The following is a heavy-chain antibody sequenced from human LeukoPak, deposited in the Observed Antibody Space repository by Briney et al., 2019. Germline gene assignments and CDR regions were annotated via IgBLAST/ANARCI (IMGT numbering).Heavy chain of an antibody. Sequence: SETLSLTCTVSGGSISSYYWSWIRQPPGKGLEWIGYIYYSGSTNYNPSLKSRVTISVDTSKNQFSLKLSSVTAADTAVYYCARDGPARGMDVRGQGTTVTVSS. CDR1: GGSISSYY. CDR2: IYYSGST. J-gene: IGHJ6*02. CDR3: ARDGPARGMDV. V-gene: IGHV4-59*01.